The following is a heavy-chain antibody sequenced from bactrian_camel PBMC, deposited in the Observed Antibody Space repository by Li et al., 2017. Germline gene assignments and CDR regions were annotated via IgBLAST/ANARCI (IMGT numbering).Heavy chain of an antibody. CDR2: YTDSVRT. Sequence: HVQLVESGGGSVEVGGSLRLSCAASGYLDSHYCMGWFRQIPGREREAVATYTDSVRTSYLDSVKCRFTISFDDAKNTLYLQLNNLKPDDTAMHYCAADESFCPYGGGWLSADYLGQGTQVTVS. V-gene: IGHV3S53*01. CDR1: GYLDSHYC. J-gene: IGHJ4*01. CDR3: AADESFCPYGGGWLSADY. D-gene: IGHD6*01.